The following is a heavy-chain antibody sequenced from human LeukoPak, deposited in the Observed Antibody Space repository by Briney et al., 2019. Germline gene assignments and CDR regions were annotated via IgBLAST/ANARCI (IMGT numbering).Heavy chain of an antibody. Sequence: ASVKVSCKASGGTFSSYAISWVRQAPGQGLEWMGGIIPIFGTANYAQKFQGRVTITADESTSTAYMELSSLRSEDTAVYYCARDTVVGATSWFDPWGQGTLVTVSS. D-gene: IGHD1-26*01. CDR3: ARDTVVGATSWFDP. V-gene: IGHV1-69*13. J-gene: IGHJ5*02. CDR1: GGTFSSYA. CDR2: IIPIFGTA.